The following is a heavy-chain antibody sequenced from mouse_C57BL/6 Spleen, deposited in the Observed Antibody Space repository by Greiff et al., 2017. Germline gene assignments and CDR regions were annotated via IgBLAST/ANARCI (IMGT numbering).Heavy chain of an antibody. D-gene: IGHD1-1*01. CDR2: IWWDDDK. CDR3: ARIAGGYYYGSSPYYYAMDY. CDR1: GFSLSTFGMG. V-gene: IGHV8-8*01. J-gene: IGHJ4*01. Sequence: QVTLKVSGPGILQPSQTLSLTCSFSGFSLSTFGMGVGWIRQPSGKGLEWLAHIWWDDDKYYTPALKSRLTISKDTSKNQVFLKIANVDTADTATYSCARIAGGYYYGSSPYYYAMDYWGQGTSVTVSS.